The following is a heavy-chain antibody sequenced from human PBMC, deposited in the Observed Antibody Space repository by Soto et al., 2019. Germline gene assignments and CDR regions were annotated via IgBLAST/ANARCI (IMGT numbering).Heavy chain of an antibody. D-gene: IGHD2-15*01. Sequence: SETLSLTCTVSGGSISSYYWSWIRQPPGKGLEWIGYIYYSGSTNYNPSLKSRVTISVDTSKNQFSLKLSSVTAADTAVYYCARHTYCSGGSCDYTEIDYWGQGTLVTVSS. CDR2: IYYSGST. J-gene: IGHJ4*02. CDR3: ARHTYCSGGSCDYTEIDY. V-gene: IGHV4-59*08. CDR1: GGSISSYY.